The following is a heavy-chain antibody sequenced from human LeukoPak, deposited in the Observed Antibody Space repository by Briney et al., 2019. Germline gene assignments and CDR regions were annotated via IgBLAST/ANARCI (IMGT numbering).Heavy chain of an antibody. J-gene: IGHJ5*02. V-gene: IGHV3-30*04. Sequence: PGRSLRLSCAASGFTFSSYAMHCVRQAPGKELEWLAVISYDGSNKSYTDSVKGRFTISRDNSKNTLYLQMNSLRAEDTAVHYWARDRRDDPHCSSTTGPFNNWFDPWGQGTLVTVSS. CDR3: ARDRRDDPHCSSTTGPFNNWFDP. CDR2: ISYDGSNK. D-gene: IGHD2-2*01. CDR1: GFTFSSYA.